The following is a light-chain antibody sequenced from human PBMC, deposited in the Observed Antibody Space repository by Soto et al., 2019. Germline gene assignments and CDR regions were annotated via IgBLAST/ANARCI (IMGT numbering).Light chain of an antibody. J-gene: IGKJ1*01. V-gene: IGKV1-5*03. CDR2: KAS. CDR1: QSVSRW. Sequence: IQLTQSPSSLSASVGDRVTITCRASQSVSRWLAWYQQKPGKAPKLLIYKASTLESGVPSRFSGSGSGTEFTLAISSLQSFYTAPYYWRHTNFNWTSRQGT. CDR3: RHTNFNWT.